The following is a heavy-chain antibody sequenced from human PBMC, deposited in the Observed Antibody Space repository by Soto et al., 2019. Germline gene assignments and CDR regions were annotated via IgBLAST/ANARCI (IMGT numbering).Heavy chain of an antibody. D-gene: IGHD3-22*01. Sequence: PGGSLRLSCGAFGFPFNTYGMTWVRQVPGRGLEWISTTSRGGDTEFAESVRGRFVVFRDNSKSTIYLQMSSLRAEDSAIYFCARDFQPGLIIPTKSGFDPWGQGTSVTVSS. J-gene: IGHJ5*02. CDR2: TSRGGDT. V-gene: IGHV3-23*01. CDR1: GFPFNTYG. CDR3: ARDFQPGLIIPTKSGFDP.